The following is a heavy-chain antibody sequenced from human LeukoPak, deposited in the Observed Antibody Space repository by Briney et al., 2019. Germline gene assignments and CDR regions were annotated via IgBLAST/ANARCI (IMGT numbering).Heavy chain of an antibody. CDR1: GFTFSDYY. V-gene: IGHV3-11*01. J-gene: IGHJ4*02. CDR3: AKTGGGGSYFGPYDY. D-gene: IGHD1-26*01. CDR2: ISSSGSTI. Sequence: PGGSLRLSCAASGFTFSDYYMSWIRQAPGKGLEWVSYISSSGSTIYYADSVKGRFTISRDNSKNTLYLQMNSLRAEDTAVYYCAKTGGGGSYFGPYDYWGQGTLVTVSS.